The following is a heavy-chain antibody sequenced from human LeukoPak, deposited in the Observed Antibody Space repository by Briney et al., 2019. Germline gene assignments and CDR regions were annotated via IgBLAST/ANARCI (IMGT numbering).Heavy chain of an antibody. V-gene: IGHV3-30*03. D-gene: IGHD1/OR15-1a*01. J-gene: IGHJ6*02. CDR1: GFTFSSYG. Sequence: GGSLRLSCAASGFTFSSYGMHWVRQAPGKGLEWVAVISYDGSNKYYADSVKGRFTISRDNSKNTLYLQMNSLRAEDTAVYYCARALANNGYPDVWGQGTTVTVSS. CDR3: ARALANNGYPDV. CDR2: ISYDGSNK.